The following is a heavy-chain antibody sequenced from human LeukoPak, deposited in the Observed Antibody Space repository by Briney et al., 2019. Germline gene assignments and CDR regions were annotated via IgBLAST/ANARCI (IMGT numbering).Heavy chain of an antibody. CDR1: GFTFSSYE. CDR2: ISSSGSTI. V-gene: IGHV3-48*03. CDR3: ARDLAPRPTTNFDY. Sequence: GGSLRLSCAASGFTFSSYEMNWVRQAPGKGLEWVSYISSSGSTIYCADSVKGRFTISRDNAKNSLYLQMNSLRAEDTAVYYCARDLAPRPTTNFDYWGQGTLVTVSS. D-gene: IGHD1-26*01. J-gene: IGHJ4*02.